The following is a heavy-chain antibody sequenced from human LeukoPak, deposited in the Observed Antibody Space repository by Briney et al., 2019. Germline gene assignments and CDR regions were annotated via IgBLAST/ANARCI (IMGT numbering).Heavy chain of an antibody. CDR2: IIPIFGIA. CDR1: GGTFSSYA. D-gene: IGHD3-22*01. V-gene: IGHV1-69*04. Sequence: SVKVSCKASGGTFSSYAISWVRQAPGQGLEWMGRIIPIFGIANYAQKFQGRVTITADKSTSTVYMELSSLRSEDTAVYYCASQGVDYYDSSRNAFDIWGQGTMVTVSS. CDR3: ASQGVDYYDSSRNAFDI. J-gene: IGHJ3*02.